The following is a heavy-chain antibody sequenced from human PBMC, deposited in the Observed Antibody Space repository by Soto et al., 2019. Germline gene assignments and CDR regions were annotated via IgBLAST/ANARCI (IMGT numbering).Heavy chain of an antibody. CDR2: IHDSGST. Sequence: QVQLQESGPGLLKPSGTLSLTCAVSGASIGTSNWWSWVRQSPGKGLEWIGEIHDSGSTKYNPSLKSGVTVSLDKSKNPFSLNVSSVTAADTAVYYCARLKTYDILNKSDYWGQGSLVTASS. CDR3: ARLKTYDILNKSDY. J-gene: IGHJ4*02. CDR1: GASIGTSNW. D-gene: IGHD3-9*01. V-gene: IGHV4-4*02.